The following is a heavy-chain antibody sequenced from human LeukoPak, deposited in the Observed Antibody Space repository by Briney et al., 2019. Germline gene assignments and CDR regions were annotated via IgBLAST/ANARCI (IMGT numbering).Heavy chain of an antibody. Sequence: SETLSLTCTVSGGPVSSGSYYWSWIRQPPGKGLEWIGYIYYSGSTNYNPSLKSRVTISVDTSKNQFSLKLSSVTAADTAVYYCARTTYYYDSSGYYFDYWGQGTLVTVSS. V-gene: IGHV4-61*01. CDR3: ARTTYYYDSSGYYFDY. CDR1: GGPVSSGSYY. D-gene: IGHD3-22*01. J-gene: IGHJ4*02. CDR2: IYYSGST.